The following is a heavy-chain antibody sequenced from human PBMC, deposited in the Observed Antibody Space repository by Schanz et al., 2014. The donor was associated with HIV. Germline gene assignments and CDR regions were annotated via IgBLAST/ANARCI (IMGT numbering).Heavy chain of an antibody. Sequence: QVQLVQSGAEVQKPGASVKVSCKASGYSFTSYDINWVRQATGQGLEWMGWVNPKSGNTGYAQKFQGRVTMTRDTSTSTVYMELSSLRAEDTAVYYCAREAVRFFDYWGQGTLVTVSS. CDR1: GYSFTSYD. CDR3: AREAVRFFDY. D-gene: IGHD6-6*01. V-gene: IGHV1-8*02. J-gene: IGHJ4*02. CDR2: VNPKSGNT.